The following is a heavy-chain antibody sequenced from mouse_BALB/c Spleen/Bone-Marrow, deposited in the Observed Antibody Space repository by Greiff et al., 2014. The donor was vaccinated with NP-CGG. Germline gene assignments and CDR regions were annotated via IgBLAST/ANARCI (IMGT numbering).Heavy chain of an antibody. CDR2: ISSGGSYT. V-gene: IGHV5-9-3*01. Sequence: EVQLLESGGGLVKPGGSLKLSCTASGFTFSSYSMSWVRQTPEKRLEWIGTISSGGSYTYYPDSVKGQYTFSRDNTKNTLYLQMTSLRSVDTAMYYCAGKSYYDCDGRSWFAYWGQGTLVTVSA. J-gene: IGHJ3*01. CDR3: AGKSYYDCDGRSWFAY. CDR1: GFTFSSYS. D-gene: IGHD2-4*01.